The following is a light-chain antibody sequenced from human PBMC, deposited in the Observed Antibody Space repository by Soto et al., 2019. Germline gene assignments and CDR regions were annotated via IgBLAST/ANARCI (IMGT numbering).Light chain of an antibody. J-gene: IGKJ4*01. Sequence: PSTLSASVGDRVTITCRASQSINSWLAWYQQKPGKAPRLLIYKASSLESGVPSRFSGSGSGTEFTLTISSLQPDDFATYYCQQYNTNPPSFGGGTRGEI. CDR2: KAS. V-gene: IGKV1-5*03. CDR3: QQYNTNPPS. CDR1: QSINSW.